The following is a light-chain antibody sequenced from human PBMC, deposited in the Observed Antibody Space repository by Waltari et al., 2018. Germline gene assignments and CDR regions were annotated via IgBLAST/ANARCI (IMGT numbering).Light chain of an antibody. J-gene: IGLJ2*01. CDR3: CSFAGSGPHVV. CDR2: EST. Sequence: SALTPPASVSGSPGQSITISCTGTSSDVGTYNLVSWYHHHPGKAPKLMIYESTKRPSGVSNRISGSKSGITASLTISGLQAEDEADYYCCSFAGSGPHVVFGGGTKLTVL. CDR1: SSDVGTYNL. V-gene: IGLV2-23*01.